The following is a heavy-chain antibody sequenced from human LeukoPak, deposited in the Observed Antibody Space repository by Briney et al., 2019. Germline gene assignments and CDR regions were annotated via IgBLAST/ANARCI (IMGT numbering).Heavy chain of an antibody. D-gene: IGHD1-14*01. V-gene: IGHV1-8*01. Sequence: SVKVSCKTSGYPFTTYEINWVRQAAGQGLEWMGWVHPDTGYADYAQKFQGRVTMTSDTSISTAYMELSSLRSDDTAVYFCARGPRKDPWGQGTLVTVSS. CDR3: ARGPRKDP. CDR1: GYPFTTYE. CDR2: VHPDTGYA. J-gene: IGHJ5*02.